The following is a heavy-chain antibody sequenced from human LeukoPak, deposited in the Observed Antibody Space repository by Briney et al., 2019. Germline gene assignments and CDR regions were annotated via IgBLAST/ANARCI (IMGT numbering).Heavy chain of an antibody. V-gene: IGHV2-5*02. J-gene: IGHJ4*02. CDR1: GFSLSTSGVG. Sequence: SGPTLVKPTQTLTLTCTFSGFSLSTSGVGVGWIRQPPGKALEWLALIYWDDDKRYSPSLKRRLTITKDTSKNQVVLTMTNMDPVDTATYYCAHIPFYDILTGYYHFDYWGQGTLVTVSS. CDR3: AHIPFYDILTGYYHFDY. D-gene: IGHD3-9*01. CDR2: IYWDDDK.